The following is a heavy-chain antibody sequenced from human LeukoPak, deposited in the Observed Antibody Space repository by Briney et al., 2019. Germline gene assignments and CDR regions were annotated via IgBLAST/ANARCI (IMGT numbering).Heavy chain of an antibody. V-gene: IGHV3-11*01. CDR1: GGSTSGFY. D-gene: IGHD3-22*01. J-gene: IGHJ3*02. CDR3: AKDLPYDSSGDAFDI. CDR2: ISSSGSTI. Sequence: LSLTCAVSGGSTSGFYWSWIRQAPGKGLEWVSYISSSGSTIYYADSVKGRFTISRDNAKNSLYLQMNSLRAEDTAVYYCAKDLPYDSSGDAFDIWGQGTMVTVSS.